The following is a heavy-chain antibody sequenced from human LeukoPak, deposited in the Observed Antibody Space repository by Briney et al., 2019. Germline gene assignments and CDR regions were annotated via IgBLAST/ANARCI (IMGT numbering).Heavy chain of an antibody. D-gene: IGHD4-17*01. CDR1: GGSISSDDYY. Sequence: SEALSLTCTVSGGSISSDDYYWSWIRQPPGQDLEWIGYVYYSGSTYDNPSLQSRVTISVDTSKNQFSLKLSSVTAADTAVYYCARHYEHFDYWGQGTLVTVSS. CDR2: VYYSGST. V-gene: IGHV4-30-4*01. J-gene: IGHJ4*02. CDR3: ARHYEHFDY.